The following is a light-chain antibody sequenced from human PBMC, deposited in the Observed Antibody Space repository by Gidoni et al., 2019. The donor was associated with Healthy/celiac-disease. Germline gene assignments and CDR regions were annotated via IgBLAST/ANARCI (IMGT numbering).Light chain of an antibody. CDR2: GAS. CDR3: RQYGSSPLT. CDR1: QSVSSSY. V-gene: IGKV3-20*01. Sequence: EIVLTQYPGTLSLSPGERATLSCRASQSVSSSYLAWYQQQPGQAPRLLIYGASSSATGIPDRFSGSRSGTDFTLPIIRLEPDDFAVYYCRQYGSSPLTFGGGTKVEIK. J-gene: IGKJ4*01.